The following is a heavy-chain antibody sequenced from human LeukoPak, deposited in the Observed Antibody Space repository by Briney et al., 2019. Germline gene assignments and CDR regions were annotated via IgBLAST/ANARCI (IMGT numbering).Heavy chain of an antibody. CDR2: ISYDGSNK. V-gene: IGHV3-30*18. D-gene: IGHD1-26*01. CDR3: AKDLEPQLVGAADY. CDR1: GFTFSSYG. Sequence: ETGGSLRLSCAASGFTFSSYGMLWVRQAPGKGLEWVAVISYDGSNKYYADSVKGRFTISRDNSKNTLYLQMNSLRAEDTAVYYCAKDLEPQLVGAADYWGQGTLVTVPS. J-gene: IGHJ4*02.